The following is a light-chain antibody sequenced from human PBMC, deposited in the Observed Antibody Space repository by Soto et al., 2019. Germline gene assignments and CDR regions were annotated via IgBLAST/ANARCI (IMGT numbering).Light chain of an antibody. V-gene: IGKV3-20*01. Sequence: ENVLTQSPGTPSLSPREKATLSCRARQRIGSNYLAWYQQKPGQAPRLLIYGASTRAAGIPDRFSGSGSGTDFTLTITRLEPEDFAVFYCQQYGRSLPWTFGQGTKVDIK. CDR3: QQYGRSLPWT. J-gene: IGKJ1*01. CDR2: GAS. CDR1: QRIGSNY.